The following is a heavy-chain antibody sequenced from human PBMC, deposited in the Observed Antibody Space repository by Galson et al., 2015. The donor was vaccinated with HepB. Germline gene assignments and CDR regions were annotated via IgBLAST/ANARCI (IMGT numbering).Heavy chain of an antibody. CDR1: GDSVSSDSAA. D-gene: IGHD4-17*01. CDR3: ARGKDYGDYVYTERSSWSDP. J-gene: IGHJ5*02. Sequence: CAISGDSVSSDSAAWNWIRQSPSRGLEWLGRTCYRSKWYNDYAPSVKSRITINPDTSKNQFSLQLNSVTPEDTAVYYCARGKDYGDYVYTERSSWSDPWGQGTLVTVSS. CDR2: TCYRSKWYN. V-gene: IGHV6-1*01.